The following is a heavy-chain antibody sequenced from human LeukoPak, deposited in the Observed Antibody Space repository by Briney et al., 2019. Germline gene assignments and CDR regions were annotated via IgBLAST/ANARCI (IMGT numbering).Heavy chain of an antibody. V-gene: IGHV4-59*01. J-gene: IGHJ4*02. CDR3: ARGLTTLGY. Sequence: SETLSLTCTVSGGSISSYYWTWIRQPPGKGLEWIGYIYFSGSTNYNPSLKNRVTFSVDTSKNQFSLNLSSVTAADTAVYYCARGLTTLGYWGQGTLVTVSS. CDR1: GGSISSYY. D-gene: IGHD4-11*01. CDR2: IYFSGST.